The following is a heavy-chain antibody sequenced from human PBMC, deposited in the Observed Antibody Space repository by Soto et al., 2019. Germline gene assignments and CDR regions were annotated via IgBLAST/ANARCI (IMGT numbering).Heavy chain of an antibody. CDR1: GGSISYYY. V-gene: IGHV4-59*01. CDR2: IYSRGST. D-gene: IGHD6-13*01. Sequence: SETLSLTCTVSGGSISYYYWSWIRQSPGKGLEWIGYIYSRGSTSYTPSLKSRVTISVDTSKNQFSLKLNSVTAADTAVYYCARTPEGSWPNWFGPWGQGILVT. CDR3: ARTPEGSWPNWFGP. J-gene: IGHJ5*02.